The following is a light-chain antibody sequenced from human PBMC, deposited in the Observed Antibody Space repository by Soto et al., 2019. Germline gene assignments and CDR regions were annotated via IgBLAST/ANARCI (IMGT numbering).Light chain of an antibody. CDR3: KQSSSTPHT. CDR2: VAS. J-gene: IGKJ4*01. V-gene: IGKV1-39*01. CDR1: QSISSY. Sequence: DIQMTQSPSSLSASVGDRPTITFRESQSISSYLSWYQQKPGKAPKLPINVASTLQSGVPSRFSGSGSGTDFTLAISSLQTEDFATYYCKQSSSTPHTFGGGTKVDIK.